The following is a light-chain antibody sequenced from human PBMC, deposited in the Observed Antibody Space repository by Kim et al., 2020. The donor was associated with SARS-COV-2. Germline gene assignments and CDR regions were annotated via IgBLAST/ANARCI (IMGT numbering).Light chain of an antibody. Sequence: SYELTQPPSMSVSPGQTATITCPGNPLRDRHACWSQQKTGQSPVMVMYEDNKRPSGIPERFSGSNSGNTATLTISGSQAMVEADYYCQTWDRGTGMFGGGTQRTVL. V-gene: IGLV3-1*01. CDR2: EDN. CDR3: QTWDRGTGM. J-gene: IGLJ3*02. CDR1: PLRDRH.